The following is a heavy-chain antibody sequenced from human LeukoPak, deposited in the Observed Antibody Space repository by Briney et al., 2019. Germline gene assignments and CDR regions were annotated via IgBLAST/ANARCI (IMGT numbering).Heavy chain of an antibody. D-gene: IGHD3-3*01. CDR1: GGTFSGYY. J-gene: IGHJ5*02. CDR2: INLSGGT. CDR3: ARTSGRYDFLSPYRGWFDP. V-gene: IGHV4-34*01. Sequence: SETLSLTCDIYGGTFSGYYWSWIRQPPGKGPEWIGEINLSGGTNYNPSLKSRVTMSVGTSQNQFSLQLTSVTASDTAVYYCARTSGRYDFLSPYRGWFDPWGQGTLVTVSS.